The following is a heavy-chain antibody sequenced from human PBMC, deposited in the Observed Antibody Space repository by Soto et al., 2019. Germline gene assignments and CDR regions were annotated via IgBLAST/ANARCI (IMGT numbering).Heavy chain of an antibody. V-gene: IGHV3-53*01. CDR3: VKEFKGAFDY. Sequence: GGSLRLSCAASGFSVTSNYMSWVRQAPGKGLEWVSVIFTGGTTDYADSVKGRFTMSRDISRNTLYLQMNSLRAEDTAVYFCVKEFKGAFDYWGQGTLVTVSS. CDR1: GFSVTSNY. D-gene: IGHD3-16*01. CDR2: IFTGGTT. J-gene: IGHJ4*02.